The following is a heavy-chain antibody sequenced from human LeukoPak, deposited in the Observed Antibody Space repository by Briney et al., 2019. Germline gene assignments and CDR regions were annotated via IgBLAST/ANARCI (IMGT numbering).Heavy chain of an antibody. D-gene: IGHD2-2*01. J-gene: IGHJ6*02. Sequence: ASVKVSCKASGYIFTGYYMHWVRQAPGQGLEWMGWINPNSGGTNYAQKFQGWGTMTRDTSISTAYMELRRLRSDDTAVYYCASSPIVVVPAAMSAYYYGMDVWGQGTPVTASS. CDR3: ASSPIVVVPAAMSAYYYGMDV. CDR1: GYIFTGYY. V-gene: IGHV1-2*04. CDR2: INPNSGGT.